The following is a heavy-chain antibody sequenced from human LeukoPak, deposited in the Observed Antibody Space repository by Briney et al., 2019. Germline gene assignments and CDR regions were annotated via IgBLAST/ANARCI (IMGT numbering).Heavy chain of an antibody. CDR3: ARGYQLLPFDP. J-gene: IGHJ5*02. CDR1: GGSISSGSYY. Sequence: SETLSLTCTVSGGSISSGSYYWSWIRQPAGKGLEWIGCIYTSGNTNYNPSLKSRVTISVDTSKNQFSLKLSSVTAADTAVYYCARGYQLLPFDPWGLGTLLTVSS. V-gene: IGHV4-61*02. D-gene: IGHD2-2*01. CDR2: IYTSGNT.